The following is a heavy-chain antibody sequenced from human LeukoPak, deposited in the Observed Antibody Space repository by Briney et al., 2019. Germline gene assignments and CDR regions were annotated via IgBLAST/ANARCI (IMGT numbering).Heavy chain of an antibody. CDR1: GYTFTGYY. D-gene: IGHD3-10*01. CDR2: INPNSGGT. CDR3: ARLGDYYGSGRAPYFDY. Sequence: GASVKVSCKASGYTFTGYYLHWVRQAPGQGLEWMGWINPNSGGTNYAQNFQGRVTMTRDTSITTAYMELSSLRSDDTAVYYCARLGDYYGSGRAPYFDYWGQGTLVTVSS. J-gene: IGHJ4*02. V-gene: IGHV1-2*02.